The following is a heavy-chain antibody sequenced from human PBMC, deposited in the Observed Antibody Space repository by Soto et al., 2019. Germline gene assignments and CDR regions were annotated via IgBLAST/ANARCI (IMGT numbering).Heavy chain of an antibody. Sequence: QVTLKESGPVLVKPTETITLTCTVSGFSLSNARMGVSWIRQPPGKALEWLAHIFSNDEKSYSTSLKSRLTISKATSKSQVVLTMTNMDPVDTATYYCARIPDYGGTSEAGYYYGMDVWGQGTTVTVSS. CDR2: IFSNDEK. V-gene: IGHV2-26*01. D-gene: IGHD4-17*01. CDR1: GFSLSNARMG. CDR3: ARIPDYGGTSEAGYYYGMDV. J-gene: IGHJ6*02.